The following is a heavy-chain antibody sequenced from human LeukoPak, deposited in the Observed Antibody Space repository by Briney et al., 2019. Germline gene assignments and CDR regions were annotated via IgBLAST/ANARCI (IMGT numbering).Heavy chain of an antibody. CDR3: AYDILTGYLGRLDH. J-gene: IGHJ4*02. Sequence: ASVKVSCKASGYTFTSYTMYWVRQALGQRLEWMGWINTGNGNTKYSQKFQGRVTITRDTSASTGYMELSSLRSEDTAVYYCAYDILTGYLGRLDHWGQGTLVTVSS. CDR1: GYTFTSYT. CDR2: INTGNGNT. V-gene: IGHV1-3*04. D-gene: IGHD3-9*01.